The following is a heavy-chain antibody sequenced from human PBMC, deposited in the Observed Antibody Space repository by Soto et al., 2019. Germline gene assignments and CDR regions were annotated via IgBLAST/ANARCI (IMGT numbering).Heavy chain of an antibody. CDR3: ARPRYYGSGSHPHYYGMDV. CDR2: IYPGDSDT. Sequence: GESLQISCKGSGYSFTSYWIGWVRQMPGKGLEWMGIIYPGDSDTRYSPSFQGQVTISADKSISTAYLQWSSLKASDTAMYYCARPRYYGSGSHPHYYGMDVWGQGTTVTVSS. J-gene: IGHJ6*02. CDR1: GYSFTSYW. D-gene: IGHD3-10*01. V-gene: IGHV5-51*01.